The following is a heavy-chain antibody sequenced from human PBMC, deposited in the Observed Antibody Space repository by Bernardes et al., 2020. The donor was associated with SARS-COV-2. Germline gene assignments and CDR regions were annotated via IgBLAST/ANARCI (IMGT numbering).Heavy chain of an antibody. CDR1: GGCISSSSYY. CDR2: IYYSGIT. CDR3: ASETTVTTGYYYYGMDV. V-gene: IGHV4-39*01. Sequence: SEALSLTCTVSGGCISSSSYYWGWLRQPPGKGLEWIGSIYYSGITYYNPSLKSRVTISVDTSKNQFSLKLSSVTAADTAVYYCASETTVTTGYYYYGMDVWGQGTTVTVSS. J-gene: IGHJ6*02. D-gene: IGHD4-17*01.